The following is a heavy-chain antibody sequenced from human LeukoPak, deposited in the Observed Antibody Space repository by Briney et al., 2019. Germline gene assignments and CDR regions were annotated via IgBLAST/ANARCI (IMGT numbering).Heavy chain of an antibody. D-gene: IGHD3-10*01. CDR1: GGTFSSYA. V-gene: IGHV1-69*05. Sequence: EASVKVSCKASGGTFSSYAISWVRQAPGQGLEWMGGIIPIFGTANYAQKFQGRVTMTRDTSTSTVYMELSSLRSEDTAVYYCARETGHPGEWYFDYWGQGTLVTVSS. CDR2: IIPIFGTA. J-gene: IGHJ4*02. CDR3: ARETGHPGEWYFDY.